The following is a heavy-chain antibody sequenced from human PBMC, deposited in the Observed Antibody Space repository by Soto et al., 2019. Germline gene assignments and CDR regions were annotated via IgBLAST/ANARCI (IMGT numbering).Heavy chain of an antibody. Sequence: EVQLVESGGSLVTPGGSLRLSCAASGFHFTTAWLNWVRQAPGTRMECDGRIRSKTSRETREYAAPVKGRFPISRDDSKNMLYLEMNSLKIEDTGVYYCTTDGFTGIVGIWGQGTMVTVSS. CDR2: IRSKTSRETR. CDR1: GFHFTTAW. V-gene: IGHV3-15*01. J-gene: IGHJ3*02. D-gene: IGHD3-22*01. CDR3: TTDGFTGIVGI.